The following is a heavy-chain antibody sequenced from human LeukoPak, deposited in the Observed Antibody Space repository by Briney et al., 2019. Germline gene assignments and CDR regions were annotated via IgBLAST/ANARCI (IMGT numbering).Heavy chain of an antibody. V-gene: IGHV1-18*01. CDR2: INAYNGNT. D-gene: IGHD1-1*01. CDR3: ARGLENWSWFDP. J-gene: IGHJ5*02. CDR1: GYTFTTSV. Sequence: APVKVSCKASGYTFTTSVISWVRQAPGQGLEWMAWINAYNGNTDYAQKFQGRVTVTTDTSTSTAYMELGSLKPDDTAVYYCARGLENWSWFDPWGQGTLVTVSS.